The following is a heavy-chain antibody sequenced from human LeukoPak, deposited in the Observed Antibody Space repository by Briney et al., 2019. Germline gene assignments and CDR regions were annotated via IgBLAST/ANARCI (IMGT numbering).Heavy chain of an antibody. D-gene: IGHD3-10*01. Sequence: PGGSLRLSCAASGFTFSSYEMNWVRQAPGKGLECVSVIYSDGSTYYADSVKGRFTISRDNSKNTLYLQMNSLRAEDTAVYYCAKGGRDTMVRGVIGYMDVWGKGTTVTISS. J-gene: IGHJ6*03. CDR3: AKGGRDTMVRGVIGYMDV. V-gene: IGHV3-66*01. CDR1: GFTFSSYE. CDR2: IYSDGST.